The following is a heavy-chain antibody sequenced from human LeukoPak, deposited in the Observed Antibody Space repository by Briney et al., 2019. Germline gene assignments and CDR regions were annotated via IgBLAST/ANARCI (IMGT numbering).Heavy chain of an antibody. CDR2: MKPNRGNT. D-gene: IGHD2-2*01. CDR1: GYTFTSYD. Sequence: ASVKVSCKASGYTFTSYDINWVRQATGQGLEWMGWMKPNRGNTGYAQKFQGRVTMTRNTSISTAYMELSSLRSEDTAVYYCARGDIVVVPAASHNWFDPWGQGTLVTVSS. J-gene: IGHJ5*02. V-gene: IGHV1-8*01. CDR3: ARGDIVVVPAASHNWFDP.